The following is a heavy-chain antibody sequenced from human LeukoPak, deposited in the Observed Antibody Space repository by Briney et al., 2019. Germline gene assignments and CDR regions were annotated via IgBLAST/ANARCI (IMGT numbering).Heavy chain of an antibody. D-gene: IGHD2-2*01. CDR1: GYSISSGYY. Sequence: SETLSLTCTVSGYSISSGYYWGWIRQPPGKGLEWIGSIYHSGSTYYNPSLKSRVTISVDTSKNQFSLKLSSVTAADTAVYYCARVDRYCSSTSCQYFDYWGQGALVTVSS. J-gene: IGHJ4*02. CDR2: IYHSGST. CDR3: ARVDRYCSSTSCQYFDY. V-gene: IGHV4-38-2*02.